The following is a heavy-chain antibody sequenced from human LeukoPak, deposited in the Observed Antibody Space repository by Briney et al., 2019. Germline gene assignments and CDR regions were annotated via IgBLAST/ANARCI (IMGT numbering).Heavy chain of an antibody. CDR3: ARDHPNYYGSGSYSDYYYGMDV. CDR2: ISSSGSTI. V-gene: IGHV3-11*01. J-gene: IGHJ6*02. D-gene: IGHD3-10*01. Sequence: GGSLGLSCAASGFTFSDYYMSWIRQAPGKGLEWVSYISSSGSTIYYADSVKGRFTISRDNAKNSLYLQMNSLRAEDTAVYYCARDHPNYYGSGSYSDYYYGMDVWGQGTTVTVSS. CDR1: GFTFSDYY.